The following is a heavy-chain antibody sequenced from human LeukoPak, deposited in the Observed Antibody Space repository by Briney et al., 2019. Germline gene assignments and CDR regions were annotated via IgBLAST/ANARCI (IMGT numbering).Heavy chain of an antibody. CDR2: INPSGGGT. D-gene: IGHD6-19*01. CDR3: ARSGYSSGWPYYYYYYGMDV. Sequence: ASVKVSCKASGYTFTSYYMHWVRQAPGQGLEWMGIINPSGGGTSYAQKFQGRVTMTRDTSTSTVYMELSSLRSEDTAVYYCARSGYSSGWPYYYYYYGMDVWGQGTTVTVSS. J-gene: IGHJ6*02. CDR1: GYTFTSYY. V-gene: IGHV1-46*01.